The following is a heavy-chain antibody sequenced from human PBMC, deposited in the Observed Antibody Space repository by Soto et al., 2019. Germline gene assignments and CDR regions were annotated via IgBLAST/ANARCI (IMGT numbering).Heavy chain of an antibody. CDR3: ARDKITGRFDY. CDR1: GGSFSGYS. V-gene: IGHV4-34*01. J-gene: IGHJ4*02. CDR2: INHSGST. Sequence: QVQLQQWGAGLLKPSETLSLTCAVYGGSFSGYSWTWIRQPPGTGLEWIGEINHSGSTNYNPSLKSRVTISVDTSKIQFSLKLTSVTAADTAVYYCARDKITGRFDYWGPGALVTVSS. D-gene: IGHD2-8*02.